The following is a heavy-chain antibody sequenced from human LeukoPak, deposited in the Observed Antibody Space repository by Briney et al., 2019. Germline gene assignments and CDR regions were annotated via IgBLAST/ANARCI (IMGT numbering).Heavy chain of an antibody. CDR2: IIPIFGTA. CDR3: ARAGWNDFWSGPNYYYYGMDV. J-gene: IGHJ6*02. D-gene: IGHD3-3*01. CDR1: GGTFSSYA. V-gene: IGHV1-69*13. Sequence: SVTVSCTASGGTFSSYAISWVRQAPGQGLEWMGGIIPIFGTANYAQKFQGRVTITADESTSTAYMELSSLRSEDTAVYYCARAGWNDFWSGPNYYYYGMDVWGQGTTVTVSS.